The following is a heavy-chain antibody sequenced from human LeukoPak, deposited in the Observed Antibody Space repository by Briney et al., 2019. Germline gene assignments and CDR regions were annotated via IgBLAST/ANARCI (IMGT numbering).Heavy chain of an antibody. CDR1: GGSFSGYY. Sequence: PSETLSLTCAVYGGSFSGYYWSWIRQPPGKGLEWIGEINHSGSTNYNPSLKSRVTISVDTSKNQFSLKLSSVTAADTAVYYCARHSIYYGSETDYWGQGTLVTVSS. D-gene: IGHD3-10*01. J-gene: IGHJ4*02. CDR2: INHSGST. V-gene: IGHV4-34*01. CDR3: ARHSIYYGSETDY.